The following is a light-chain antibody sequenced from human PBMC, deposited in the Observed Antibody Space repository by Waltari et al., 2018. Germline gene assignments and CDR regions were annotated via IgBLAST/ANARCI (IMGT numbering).Light chain of an antibody. V-gene: IGLV1-44*01. CDR3: AAWDDSLNAWL. J-gene: IGLJ3*02. CDR1: SSNIGSNT. CDR2: SNN. Sequence: QSVLTQPPSASGTPGQRVTISCSGSSSNIGSNTVNWYQHLPGTAPKLLLYSNNQRPSGVPDRCAGSKSGTSASLAISGLQSEDAADYYCAAWDDSLNAWLFGGGTKLTVL.